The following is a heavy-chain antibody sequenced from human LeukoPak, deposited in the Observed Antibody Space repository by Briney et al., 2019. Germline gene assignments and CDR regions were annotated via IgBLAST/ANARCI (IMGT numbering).Heavy chain of an antibody. J-gene: IGHJ6*02. CDR2: ISAYNGNT. V-gene: IGHV1-18*01. CDR1: GYTFTSYG. Sequence: ASVKVSCKASGYTFTSYGISWVRQAPGQGLEWMGWISAYNGNTNYAQKLQGRVTMTTDTSTSTAYMELRSLRSDDTAVYYCAREYYSDSSGYDYYGMDVWGQGTTVTVSS. CDR3: AREYYSDSSGYDYYGMDV. D-gene: IGHD3-22*01.